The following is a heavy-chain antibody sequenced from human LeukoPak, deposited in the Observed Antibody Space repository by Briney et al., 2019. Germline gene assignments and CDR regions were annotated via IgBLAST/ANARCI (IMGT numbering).Heavy chain of an antibody. D-gene: IGHD3-3*01. CDR1: GFTFSSYW. V-gene: IGHV3-7*01. CDR2: IKQDGSEK. J-gene: IGHJ6*03. CDR3: ARTIFGVVRTYYMDV. Sequence: GGSLRLSCAASGFTFSSYWMSWVRQAPGKGLEWVANIKQDGSEKYYVDSVKGRFTISRDNAKNSLYLQMNSLRAEDTAVNYCARTIFGVVRTYYMDVWGKGTTVTVSS.